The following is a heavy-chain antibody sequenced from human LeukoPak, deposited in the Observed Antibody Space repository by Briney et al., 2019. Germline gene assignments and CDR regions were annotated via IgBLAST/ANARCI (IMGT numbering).Heavy chain of an antibody. CDR1: GFTFSSYG. Sequence: GRSLRLSYAASGFTFSSYGMHWVCQAPGKGLEWVAVISYDGSNKYYADSVRGRFTISRDNSKNTLYLQMNSLRAEDTAVYYCAKDGVPYCSSTSCSTAIIYYYGMDVWGQGTTVTVSS. D-gene: IGHD2-2*01. J-gene: IGHJ6*02. CDR2: ISYDGSNK. CDR3: AKDGVPYCSSTSCSTAIIYYYGMDV. V-gene: IGHV3-30*18.